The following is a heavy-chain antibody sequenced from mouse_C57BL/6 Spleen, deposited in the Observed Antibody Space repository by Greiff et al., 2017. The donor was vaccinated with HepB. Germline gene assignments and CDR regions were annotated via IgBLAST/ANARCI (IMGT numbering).Heavy chain of an antibody. CDR1: GYTFTDYY. J-gene: IGHJ2*01. D-gene: IGHD3-2*02. CDR3: ARDSSLFDY. V-gene: IGHV1-19*01. CDR2: INPYNGGT. Sequence: EVKLMESGPVLVKPGASVKMSCKASGYTFTDYYMNWVKQSHGKSLEWIGVINPYNGGTSYNQKFKGKATLTVDKSSSTAYMELNSLTSEDSAVYYCARDSSLFDYWGQGTTLTVSS.